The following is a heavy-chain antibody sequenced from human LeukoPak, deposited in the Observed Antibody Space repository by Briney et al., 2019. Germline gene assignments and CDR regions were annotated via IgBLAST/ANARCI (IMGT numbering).Heavy chain of an antibody. V-gene: IGHV4-39*07. D-gene: IGHD2-15*01. J-gene: IGHJ5*02. CDR1: GGSINSINYY. CDR2: IYYSGPT. CDR3: ARGTVGYCSGGSCQEWFDP. Sequence: SETLSLTCTVSGGSINSINYYWGWIRQPPGKGLEWIGNIYYSGPTYYNPSLKSRVTISIDTSKNQFSLKLSSVTAADTAVYYCARGTVGYCSGGSCQEWFDPWGQGTLVTVSS.